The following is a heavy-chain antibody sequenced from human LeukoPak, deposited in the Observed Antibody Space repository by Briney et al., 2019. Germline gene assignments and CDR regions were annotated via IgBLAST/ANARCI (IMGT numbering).Heavy chain of an antibody. CDR3: AAEPAPAAFDY. CDR1: GFSFNTYV. V-gene: IGHV3-33*01. Sequence: RGSLRLSCAASGFSFNTYVMHWVRQAPGKGLEWVALIWSDGSVMLYADSVKGRFTISTDNSKSTLFLQMDSLRAEDTGVYYCAAEPAPAAFDYWGQGTLVTVSS. J-gene: IGHJ4*02. D-gene: IGHD6-13*01. CDR2: IWSDGSVM.